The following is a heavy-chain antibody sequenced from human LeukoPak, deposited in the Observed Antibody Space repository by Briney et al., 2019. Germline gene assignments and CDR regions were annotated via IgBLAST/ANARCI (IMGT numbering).Heavy chain of an antibody. J-gene: IGHJ4*02. V-gene: IGHV1-2*02. Sequence: ASVKVSCKASGYTFTDYYINWVRQAPGQGLEWMGWINPNTGGTNYAQKFQGRVTMTRDTSISTTYMELSRLKPDDTAVYYCARVHGNCSPTSCYRDFDYWGQGTLVTVSS. CDR2: INPNTGGT. CDR3: ARVHGNCSPTSCYRDFDY. CDR1: GYTFTDYY. D-gene: IGHD2-2*01.